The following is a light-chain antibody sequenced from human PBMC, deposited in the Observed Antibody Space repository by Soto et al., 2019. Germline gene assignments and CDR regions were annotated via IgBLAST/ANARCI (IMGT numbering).Light chain of an antibody. V-gene: IGKV1-39*01. J-gene: IGKJ1*01. CDR3: QQYGSSGT. CDR1: QTIDTF. Sequence: DIQMTQSPPSLSASVGDRVTITCRASQTIDTFANWYQQKPGKAPKLLIFAASSLHSGVPSRFSGSGSGTEFTLTINNLHPEDFAVYYCQQYGSSGTFGQGTKVEIK. CDR2: AAS.